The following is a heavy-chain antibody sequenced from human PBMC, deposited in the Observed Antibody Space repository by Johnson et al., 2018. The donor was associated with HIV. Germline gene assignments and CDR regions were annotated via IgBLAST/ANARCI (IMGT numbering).Heavy chain of an antibody. CDR3: ARDLIVGATRGGAFDI. J-gene: IGHJ3*02. V-gene: IGHV3-53*01. D-gene: IGHD1-26*01. Sequence: VQLVESGGVLVQPGESLRLSCAASGFTVSSNYMNWVRQAQGKGLEWVSVIYSGGSTYHADSVRGRFTISRDNSKNTLYLQMNSLKVEDTAVYYCARDLIVGATRGGAFDIWGQGTMVTVSS. CDR2: IYSGGST. CDR1: GFTVSSNY.